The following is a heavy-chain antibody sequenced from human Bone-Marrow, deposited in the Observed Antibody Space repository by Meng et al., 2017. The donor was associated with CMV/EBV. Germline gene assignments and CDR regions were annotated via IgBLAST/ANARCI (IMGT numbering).Heavy chain of an antibody. Sequence: GESLKISCAASGFNFNVYEMNWVRQAPGKGLEWVAYISGSAYTRLYSDSVKGRFTISRDNAKTLVHLQMNSLRAEDTATYYCAAGGGFDFWGQGALVTVSS. CDR1: GFNFNVYE. J-gene: IGHJ4*02. D-gene: IGHD3-16*01. CDR2: ISGSAYTR. V-gene: IGHV3-48*03. CDR3: AAGGGFDF.